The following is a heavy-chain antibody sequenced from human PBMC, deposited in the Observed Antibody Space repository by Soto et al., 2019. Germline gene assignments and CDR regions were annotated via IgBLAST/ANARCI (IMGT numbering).Heavy chain of an antibody. Sequence: ASLKVSCKSSGYSFTNDDVSWARQATGQRREGMGWMNPGSGDTGYAQKSQGRVTMTRDIYTATAYMELSSLRSDDAATDYCARMATFGSLNWFDPWGQGALVTVSS. D-gene: IGHD3-16*01. CDR1: GYSFTNDD. CDR2: MNPGSGDT. CDR3: ARMATFGSLNWFDP. V-gene: IGHV1-8*01. J-gene: IGHJ5*02.